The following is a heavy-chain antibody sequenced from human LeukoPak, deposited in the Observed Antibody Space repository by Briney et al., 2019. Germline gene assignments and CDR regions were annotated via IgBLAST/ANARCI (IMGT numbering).Heavy chain of an antibody. CDR3: AKGWRWLQPRPLDY. Sequence: GGSLRLSCAASGFTFSSYGMHWVRQAPGKGLEWVAVISYDGSNKYYADSVKGRFTISRDNSKNTLYLQMNSLRAEDTAVYYCAKGWRWLQPRPLDYWGQGTLVTVSS. V-gene: IGHV3-30*18. D-gene: IGHD5-24*01. CDR2: ISYDGSNK. CDR1: GFTFSSYG. J-gene: IGHJ4*02.